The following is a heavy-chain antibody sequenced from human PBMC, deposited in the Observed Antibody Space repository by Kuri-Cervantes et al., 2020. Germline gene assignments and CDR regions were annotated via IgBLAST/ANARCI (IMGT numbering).Heavy chain of an antibody. J-gene: IGHJ6*04. CDR2: ISSSSSYI. D-gene: IGHD3-3*01. CDR3: ARVLPPIYNFWRADSGRRYYYVDV. Sequence: GGSLRLSCAASGFTFSSYSMNWVRQAPGKGLEWVSSISSSSSYIYYADSVKGRFTISRDNAKNSLYLQMNSLKASDTATYYCARVLPPIYNFWRADSGRRYYYVDVWGTGTTVTVSS. CDR1: GFTFSSYS. V-gene: IGHV3-21*04.